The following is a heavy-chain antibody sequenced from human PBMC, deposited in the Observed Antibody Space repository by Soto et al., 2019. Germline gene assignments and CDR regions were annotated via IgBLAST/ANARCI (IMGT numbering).Heavy chain of an antibody. CDR2: IYYSGST. V-gene: IGHV4-59*01. CDR1: GGSISSYY. J-gene: IGHJ4*02. CDR3: ARAGDYYDSSGYLPFDY. D-gene: IGHD3-22*01. Sequence: SETLSLTCTVSGGSISSYYWSWIRQPPGKGLEWIGYIYYSGSTNYNPSLKSRVTISVDTSKNQFPLKLSSVTAADTAVYYCARAGDYYDSSGYLPFDYWGQGTLVTVSS.